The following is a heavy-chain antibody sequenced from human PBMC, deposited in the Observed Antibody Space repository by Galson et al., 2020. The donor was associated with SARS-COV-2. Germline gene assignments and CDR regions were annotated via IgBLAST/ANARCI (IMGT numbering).Heavy chain of an antibody. CDR2: IYYSGST. V-gene: IGHV4-59*08. Sequence: SETLSLTCTVSGGSISSYYWSWIRQPPGKGLEWIGYIYYSGSTNYNPSLKNRVTISVDTSKNQFSLKLSSVTAADTAVDYCARHDAVADWYFELWGRGTLVTVSS. D-gene: IGHD6-19*01. J-gene: IGHJ2*01. CDR3: ARHDAVADWYFEL. CDR1: GGSISSYY.